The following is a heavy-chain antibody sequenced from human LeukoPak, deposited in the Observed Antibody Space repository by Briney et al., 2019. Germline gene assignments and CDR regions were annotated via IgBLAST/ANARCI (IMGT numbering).Heavy chain of an antibody. CDR2: INPNSGGT. J-gene: IGHJ5*02. V-gene: IGHV1-2*02. Sequence: ASVKVSCKAFGYTFTGYYMHWVRQAPGQGLEWMGWINPNSGGTNYAQKFQGRVTMTRDTSISTAYMELSRLRSDDTAVYYCARDGYYGSGAGHWFDPWGQGTLVTVSS. D-gene: IGHD3-10*01. CDR1: GYTFTGYY. CDR3: ARDGYYGSGAGHWFDP.